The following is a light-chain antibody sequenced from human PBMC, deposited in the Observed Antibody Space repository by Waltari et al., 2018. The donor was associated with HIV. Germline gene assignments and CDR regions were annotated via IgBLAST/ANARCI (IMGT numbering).Light chain of an antibody. CDR1: SGHSSDA. CDR3: QTWATGIQV. V-gene: IGLV4-69*01. Sequence: QLVLTQSPSASASLGASVKLTCTLSSGHSSDAIAWHQQQPEKGPRFLMKLNSDGSHSKGDGIPDRFSGSSSGAERYLTISGLQSDDEDVYHCQTWATGIQVFGVGTKLTVL. J-gene: IGLJ3*02. CDR2: LNSDGSH.